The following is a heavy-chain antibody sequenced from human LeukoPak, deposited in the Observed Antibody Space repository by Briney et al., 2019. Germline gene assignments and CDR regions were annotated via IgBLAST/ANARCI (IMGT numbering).Heavy chain of an antibody. CDR2: IYPGDSDT. Sequence: GESLKISCKGSGYSFSTFWNGWVRQMPGKGLEWMGIIYPGDSDTRYSPSFQGQVTISADKSISTAYLQWSSLKASDTAMYYCARDNSNYFDYWGQGTLVTVSS. D-gene: IGHD4-11*01. J-gene: IGHJ4*02. CDR1: GYSFSTFW. V-gene: IGHV5-51*01. CDR3: ARDNSNYFDY.